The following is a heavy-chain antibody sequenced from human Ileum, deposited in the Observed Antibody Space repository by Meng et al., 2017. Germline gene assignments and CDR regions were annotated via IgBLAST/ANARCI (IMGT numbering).Heavy chain of an antibody. CDR1: GYTFTGYY. Sequence: ASVKVSCKASGYTFTGYYMHWVRQAPGQGLEWMGWINHNSGGTNYAQKFQGRVTMTRDTSISTDYMELSRLRSDDTAVYYCARDLTTVTTSRANDAFDIWGQGTMVTVSS. J-gene: IGHJ3*02. V-gene: IGHV1-2*02. CDR2: INHNSGGT. D-gene: IGHD4-17*01. CDR3: ARDLTTVTTSRANDAFDI.